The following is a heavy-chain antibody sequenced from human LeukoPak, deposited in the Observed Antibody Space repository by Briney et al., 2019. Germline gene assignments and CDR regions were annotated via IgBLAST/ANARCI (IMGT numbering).Heavy chain of an antibody. V-gene: IGHV1-24*01. Sequence: GASVKVSCKVSGYTLTQLSMHWVRQAPGKGLEWMAGFDPEDGETIYAQKFQGRVTMTEDTSTDTAYMDLTSLRSEDTAVYYCATNSGHSSGYYYYWGQGTLVTVSS. J-gene: IGHJ4*02. CDR1: GYTLTQLS. CDR3: ATNSGHSSGYYYY. D-gene: IGHD3-22*01. CDR2: FDPEDGET.